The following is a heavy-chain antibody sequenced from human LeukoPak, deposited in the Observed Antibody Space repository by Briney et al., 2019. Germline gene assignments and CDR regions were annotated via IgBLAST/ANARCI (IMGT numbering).Heavy chain of an antibody. Sequence: GGSLRLSCAASGFTFSSYWMHWVRQAPGKGLEWVSAISGSGGSTYYADSVKGRFTISRDNSKNMLYLQMNSLRAEDTAVYYCAKPLGAAAGSRTFDYWGQGTLVTVSS. CDR1: GFTFSSYW. V-gene: IGHV3-23*01. D-gene: IGHD6-13*01. CDR3: AKPLGAAAGSRTFDY. CDR2: ISGSGGST. J-gene: IGHJ4*02.